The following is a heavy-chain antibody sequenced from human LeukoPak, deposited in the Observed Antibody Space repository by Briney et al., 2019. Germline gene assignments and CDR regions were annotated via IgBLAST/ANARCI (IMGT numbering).Heavy chain of an antibody. V-gene: IGHV1-8*01. CDR2: MNPNSGNT. J-gene: IGHJ4*02. D-gene: IGHD3-22*01. CDR3: ARADYYDSSGYPL. CDR1: GYTFTSYD. Sequence: RASVKVSCKASGYTFTSYDINWVRQATGQGLEWMGWMNPNSGNTGYAQKFQGRVTMTRNTSISTAYMELSSLRSEDSAVYYCARADYYDSSGYPLWGQGTLVTVSS.